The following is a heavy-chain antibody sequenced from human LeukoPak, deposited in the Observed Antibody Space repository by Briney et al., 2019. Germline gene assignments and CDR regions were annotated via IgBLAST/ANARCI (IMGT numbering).Heavy chain of an antibody. CDR1: GGSIGSYY. J-gene: IGHJ6*02. Sequence: SETLSLTCTVSGGSIGSYYWSWIRQPPGKGLEWIGYIYYSGSTNYNPSLKSRVTISVDTSKNQFSLKLSSVTAADTAVYYCARHELNDFWSGYSSRNYYYGMDVWGQGTTVTVSS. CDR3: ARHELNDFWSGYSSRNYYYGMDV. V-gene: IGHV4-59*08. D-gene: IGHD3-3*01. CDR2: IYYSGST.